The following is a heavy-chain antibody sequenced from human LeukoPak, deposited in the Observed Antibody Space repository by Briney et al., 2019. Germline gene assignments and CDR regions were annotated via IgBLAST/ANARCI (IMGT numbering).Heavy chain of an antibody. CDR2: IYYSGST. CDR3: ASSISYYDFWSGYPRWFDP. J-gene: IGHJ5*02. V-gene: IGHV4-31*03. Sequence: SETLSLTCTVSGGSISSGGYYWSWIRQHPGKGLEWIGYIYYSGSTYYNPSLKSRVTISVDTSKNQFSLKLSSVTAADTAVYYCASSISYYDFWSGYPRWFDPWGQGTLVTVSS. CDR1: GGSISSGGYY. D-gene: IGHD3-3*01.